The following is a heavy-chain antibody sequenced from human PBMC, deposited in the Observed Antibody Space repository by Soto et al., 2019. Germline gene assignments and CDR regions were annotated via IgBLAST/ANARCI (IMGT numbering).Heavy chain of an antibody. J-gene: IGHJ4*02. CDR1: GFTFSSYA. D-gene: IGHD2-2*01. Sequence: HPGGSLRLSCAASGFTFSSYAMSWVRQAPGKGLEWVSAISGSGGSTYYADSVKGRFTISRDNSKNTLYLQMNSLRAEDTAVYYCAKDLVNCSSTSCYAYYFDYWGQGTLVTVSS. CDR2: ISGSGGST. CDR3: AKDLVNCSSTSCYAYYFDY. V-gene: IGHV3-23*01.